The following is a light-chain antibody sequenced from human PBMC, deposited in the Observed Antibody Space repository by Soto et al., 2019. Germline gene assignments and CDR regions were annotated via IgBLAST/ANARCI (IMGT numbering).Light chain of an antibody. Sequence: AIRMTQSPSSFSASTGARVTITCRASKGISSYFAWYQQNPGKAPKLLIYAASTLQSGLPSRFSGSGSGTDFTLTISCLQSEDFATYYCQQYYSYPPRPFGGGTKVEIK. J-gene: IGKJ4*01. CDR2: AAS. CDR1: KGISSY. V-gene: IGKV1-8*01. CDR3: QQYYSYPPRP.